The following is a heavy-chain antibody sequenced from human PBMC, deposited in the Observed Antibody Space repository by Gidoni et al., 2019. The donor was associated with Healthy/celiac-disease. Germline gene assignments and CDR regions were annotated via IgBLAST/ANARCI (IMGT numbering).Heavy chain of an antibody. CDR2: IIPILGFA. D-gene: IGHD6-13*01. J-gene: IGHJ4*02. CDR3: ACRSSWTFDY. Sequence: VQLVQSGAEVKKPGSAVKVSCKASGGTFSRYAISWVRQAPGQGLEWMGRIIPILGFANYAQKCQGRVTITADKSTSTAYMELSSLRSEDTAVYYCACRSSWTFDYWGQGTLVTVSS. V-gene: IGHV1-69*09. CDR1: GGTFSRYA.